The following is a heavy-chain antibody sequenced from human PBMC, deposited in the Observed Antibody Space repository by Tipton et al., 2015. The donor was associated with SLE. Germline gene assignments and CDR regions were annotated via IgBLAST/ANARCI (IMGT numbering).Heavy chain of an antibody. Sequence: TLSLTCTVFGGSISSHYWSWIRQPPGKGLEWIGYIYYSGSTNYNPSLKSRVTISVDTSKNQFSLKLSSVTAADTAVYYCARDQGGSYFDYWGQGTLVTVSS. J-gene: IGHJ4*02. D-gene: IGHD1-26*01. V-gene: IGHV4-59*11. CDR1: GGSISSHY. CDR2: IYYSGST. CDR3: ARDQGGSYFDY.